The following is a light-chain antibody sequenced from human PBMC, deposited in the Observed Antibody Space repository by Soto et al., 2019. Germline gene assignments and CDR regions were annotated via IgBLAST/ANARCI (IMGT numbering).Light chain of an antibody. CDR1: QSVSSSY. Sequence: EIVLTQSPGTLYLSPGERATLSCRASQSVSSSYLAGYQQKRGQAPRLLVYGASSRATGIPDRFSGSGSGTDFTLTISRLEPADSAVYYCQQYGSSPTFGGGTKVEIK. J-gene: IGKJ4*01. CDR3: QQYGSSPT. CDR2: GAS. V-gene: IGKV3-20*01.